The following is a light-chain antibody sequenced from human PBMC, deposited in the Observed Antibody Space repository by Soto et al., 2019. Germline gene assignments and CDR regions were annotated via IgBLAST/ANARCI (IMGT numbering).Light chain of an antibody. Sequence: QSVLTQPASVSGSPGQSITISCTGTSSDVADYKYVSWYQQHPGKAPKLMIYEVSDRPSGVSYRFSGSKSGNTASLTISGLKAEDEAYYYCSSYTSGSTPYVVFGGGTKLTVL. CDR1: SSDVADYKY. CDR3: SSYTSGSTPYVV. J-gene: IGLJ2*01. CDR2: EVS. V-gene: IGLV2-14*01.